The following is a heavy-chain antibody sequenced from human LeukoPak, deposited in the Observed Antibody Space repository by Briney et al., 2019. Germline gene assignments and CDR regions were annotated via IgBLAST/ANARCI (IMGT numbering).Heavy chain of an antibody. CDR3: ARSVFSGVVAAQHEFDD. D-gene: IGHD2-15*01. CDR1: GVPFSIFS. Sequence: PRGSLRPPCVAPGVPFSIFSTNWGRQGPREGRGWGSTIDFSGDYIYYADSLKGRFTISRDNAKNSVHLQMNSLRAEDTAVYYCARSVFSGVVAAQHEFDDWGQGTLVTVSS. J-gene: IGHJ4*02. CDR2: IDFSGDYI. V-gene: IGHV3-21*01.